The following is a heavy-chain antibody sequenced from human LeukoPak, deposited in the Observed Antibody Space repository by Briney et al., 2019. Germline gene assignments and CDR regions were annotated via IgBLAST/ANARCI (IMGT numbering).Heavy chain of an antibody. D-gene: IGHD1-26*01. J-gene: IGHJ4*02. Sequence: ASVKVSCKASGYTFNTYGISWVRQAPGQGLEWMGWISAHNGNTDYAQKVQGRVTLTTDTSTSTAYMELRSLRSEDTAVFYCGRDIGVGTMAYYFDYWGQGTLVTVSS. CDR3: GRDIGVGTMAYYFDY. V-gene: IGHV1-18*01. CDR2: ISAHNGNT. CDR1: GYTFNTYG.